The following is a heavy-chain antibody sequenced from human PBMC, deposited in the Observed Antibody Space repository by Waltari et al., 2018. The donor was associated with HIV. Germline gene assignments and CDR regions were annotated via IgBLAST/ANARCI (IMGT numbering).Heavy chain of an antibody. D-gene: IGHD2-8*01. V-gene: IGHV4-59*11. J-gene: IGHJ3*02. CDR2: VYYSGTT. CDR3: ARGNCAIGSCFAVAFPFDI. CDR1: RGSLKSPY. Sequence: QVQLQESGPGLVKPSETLSLTYNVSRGSLKSPYWHWIRQKPGKGLEWIGFVYYSGTTVYSPSLESRVTISVAPSRNQFSLRLRSATAADTATYYCARGNCAIGSCFAVAFPFDIWGPGTTVTVSS.